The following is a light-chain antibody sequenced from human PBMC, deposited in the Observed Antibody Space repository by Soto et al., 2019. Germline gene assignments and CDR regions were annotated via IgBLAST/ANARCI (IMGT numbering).Light chain of an antibody. Sequence: QSVLTQPPSASGTPGQRVTISCSGSSSNIGSNTVNWYQQLPGTAPKLLIYSNNQWPSGVPDRFSGSKSGTSASLAISGLQSEDEADYYCVAWDDSLNGRVFGGGTKLTVL. CDR2: SNN. V-gene: IGLV1-44*01. CDR3: VAWDDSLNGRV. J-gene: IGLJ2*01. CDR1: SSNIGSNT.